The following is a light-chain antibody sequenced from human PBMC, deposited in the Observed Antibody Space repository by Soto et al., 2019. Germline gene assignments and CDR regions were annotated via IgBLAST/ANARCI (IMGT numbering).Light chain of an antibody. V-gene: IGKV1-5*03. CDR1: QSISNW. Sequence: DIQMTQSPSTLSASVGDRVTITCRASQSISNWLAWYQQKPGKAPKLLIYKASSLESGVPSRFSGSGSGTEFTLTISSLQPDDFATYYCQQYNSYNTFGQGTKLEIK. J-gene: IGKJ2*01. CDR2: KAS. CDR3: QQYNSYNT.